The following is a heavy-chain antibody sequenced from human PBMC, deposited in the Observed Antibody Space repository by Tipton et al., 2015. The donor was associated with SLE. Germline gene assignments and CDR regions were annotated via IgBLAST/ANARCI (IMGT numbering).Heavy chain of an antibody. CDR1: GGSISSEY. D-gene: IGHD3-10*01. CDR2: LNPGRGT. Sequence: TLSLTCTVSGGSISSEYWSWLRQPAGKGLEWIGRLNPGRGTNYNPSLKSRVTMSVDTSKNQFSLKLTSVTAADTAVYYCASGAYGSGSSYVGGWFDPWGQGTLVTVSS. J-gene: IGHJ5*02. CDR3: ASGAYGSGSSYVGGWFDP. V-gene: IGHV4-4*07.